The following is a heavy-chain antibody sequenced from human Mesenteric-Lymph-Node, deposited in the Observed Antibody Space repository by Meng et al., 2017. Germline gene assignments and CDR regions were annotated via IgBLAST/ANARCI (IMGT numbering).Heavy chain of an antibody. CDR1: GFTFGDYP. V-gene: IGHV3-49*02. CDR2: IRTKAYGATS. Sequence: GESLKISCKTSGFTFGDYPMTWVRQAPGKGLEWVGFIRTKAYGATSEYAASVKGRFTISRDDARSIMYLQMNSLKTEDTAVYFCTRPMTVLGVFPDYWGQGTLVTVSS. CDR3: TRPMTVLGVFPDY. J-gene: IGHJ4*02. D-gene: IGHD3-3*01.